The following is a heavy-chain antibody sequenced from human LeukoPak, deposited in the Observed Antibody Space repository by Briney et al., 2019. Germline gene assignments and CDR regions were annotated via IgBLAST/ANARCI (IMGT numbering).Heavy chain of an antibody. D-gene: IGHD2-15*01. CDR3: ARGAKYCSGGSCYDYDKLFDY. Sequence: GGSLRLSCAVSGFTFSTYWMSWVRQAPGKGPEWVATINQGGSGKDYVDSVKGRFGISRDNAKNSLYLQMNSLRAEDTAVYYCARGAKYCSGGSCYDYDKLFDYWGQGTLVTVSS. CDR2: INQGGSGK. J-gene: IGHJ4*02. V-gene: IGHV3-7*01. CDR1: GFTFSTYW.